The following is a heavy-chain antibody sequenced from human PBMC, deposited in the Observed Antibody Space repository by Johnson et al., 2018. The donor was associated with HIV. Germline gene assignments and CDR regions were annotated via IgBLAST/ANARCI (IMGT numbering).Heavy chain of an antibody. CDR3: TTGAFHAYDM. J-gene: IGHJ3*02. Sequence: VQLVESGGGVVQPGGSLRLSCVASGFTFSPYWMHWVRQAPGQGLVWVSRIISDVSSAIYTDSVTGRFTISRDNTKNTLYLQMNSLRAEDTAVYYCTTGAFHAYDMWGQGTMVTVSS. CDR1: GFTFSPYW. D-gene: IGHD2/OR15-2a*01. V-gene: IGHV3-74*02. CDR2: IISDVSSA.